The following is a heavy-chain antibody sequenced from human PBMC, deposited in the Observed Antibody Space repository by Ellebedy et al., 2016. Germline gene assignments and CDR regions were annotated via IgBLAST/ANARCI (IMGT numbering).Heavy chain of an antibody. CDR2: LSSDGRKK. D-gene: IGHD6-13*01. Sequence: GESLKISXAASGFTFNNYVMHWVRQAPGKGLEWVAVLSSDGRKKYYADSVKGRFTISRDNSENTLYVQMNSLRAEDTAVYYCVRGPEQQLVDVYWGQGTLVTVSS. CDR3: VRGPEQQLVDVY. V-gene: IGHV3-30*04. J-gene: IGHJ4*02. CDR1: GFTFNNYV.